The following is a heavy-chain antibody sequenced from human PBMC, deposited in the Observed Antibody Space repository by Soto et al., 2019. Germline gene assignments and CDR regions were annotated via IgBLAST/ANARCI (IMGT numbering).Heavy chain of an antibody. D-gene: IGHD1-26*01. CDR2: IYSGDRT. V-gene: IGHV3-53*01. J-gene: IGHJ4*02. CDR1: GYSVSVNY. CDR3: AGDGGSSKIYF. Sequence: PGGSLRLSCAASGYSVSVNYMSWVRQAPGERLKCVSVIYSGDRTDYANSVKGRFTISRDISTNTIFLQMNSLSPEDTAVYYCAGDGGSSKIYFWGQGTQVTVSS.